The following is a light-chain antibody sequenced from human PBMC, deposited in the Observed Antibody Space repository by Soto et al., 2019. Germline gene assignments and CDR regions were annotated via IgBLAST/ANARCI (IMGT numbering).Light chain of an antibody. J-gene: IGLJ1*01. Sequence: QSALTQPASVSGSPGQSITISCTGTSSDVGAYNYVSWYQHHPGKVPKLLIYEVTNRPSGVSDRFSGSKSGNTASLTISGLQAEDEADYYCSSKRARSTLSGFGTGTKVTVL. CDR3: SSKRARSTLSG. CDR2: EVT. CDR1: SSDVGAYNY. V-gene: IGLV2-14*01.